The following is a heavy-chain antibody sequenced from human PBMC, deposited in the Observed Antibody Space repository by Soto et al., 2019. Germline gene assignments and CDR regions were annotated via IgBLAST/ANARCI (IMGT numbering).Heavy chain of an antibody. V-gene: IGHV4-30-2*06. CDR2: ISHLENT. D-gene: IGHD5-12*01. CDR3: ARGGGYDSFDY. CDR1: GASISYGGFS. Sequence: LSLTCTVSGASISYGGFSWSWIRQSPGKGLEWIGYISHLENTYLHPSFKSRLTMSIDRTRNQFSLKLSSVTAADMAVYYCARGGGYDSFDYWGRGVLVTVSS. J-gene: IGHJ4*02.